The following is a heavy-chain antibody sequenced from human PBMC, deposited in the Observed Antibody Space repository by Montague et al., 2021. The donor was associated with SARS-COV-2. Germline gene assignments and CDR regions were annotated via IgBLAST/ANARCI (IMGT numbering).Heavy chain of an antibody. CDR2: IFYSGST. V-gene: IGHV4-59*08. J-gene: IGHJ6*02. CDR1: GGSISSYY. D-gene: IGHD3-9*01. CDR3: ARLGLGGYDILTGYYQSGMDV. Sequence: SETLSLTCTVSGGSISSYYWSWIRQPPGKGLEWIGSIFYSGSTNXNPSLKSRVTISVDTSKKQFSLKPSSVTAADTAVYYCARLGLGGYDILTGYYQSGMDVWGQGTTVTVSS.